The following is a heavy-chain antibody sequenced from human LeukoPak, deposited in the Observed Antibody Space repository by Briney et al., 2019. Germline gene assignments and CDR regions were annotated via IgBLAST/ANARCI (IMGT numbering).Heavy chain of an antibody. CDR3: ARDRSRMDV. Sequence: PGGSLRLSCAASGFTFSTYGMHWVRQAPGKGLEWVAVMWSDRTTKYFGDSVKGRFTISRDNSKNTLYLQMNSLTADDTGVYYCARDRSRMDVWGQGTTVTVSS. V-gene: IGHV3-33*01. J-gene: IGHJ6*02. D-gene: IGHD1-26*01. CDR1: GFTFSTYG. CDR2: MWSDRTTK.